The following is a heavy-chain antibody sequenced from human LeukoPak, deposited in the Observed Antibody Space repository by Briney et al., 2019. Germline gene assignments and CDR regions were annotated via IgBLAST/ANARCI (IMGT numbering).Heavy chain of an antibody. J-gene: IGHJ4*02. Sequence: GGSLRLSCAASGFTFSSYEMNWVRQAPGKGLEWVGRIKSKTDGGTTDYAAPVKGRFTISRDDSKNTLYLQINSLKTEDTAVYYCAKSPEQIAVAGLDYWGQGTLVTVSS. D-gene: IGHD6-19*01. CDR2: IKSKTDGGTT. CDR3: AKSPEQIAVAGLDY. V-gene: IGHV3-15*01. CDR1: GFTFSSYE.